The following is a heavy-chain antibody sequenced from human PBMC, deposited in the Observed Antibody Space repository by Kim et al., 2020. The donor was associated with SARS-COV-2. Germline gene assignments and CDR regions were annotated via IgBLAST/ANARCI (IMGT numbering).Heavy chain of an antibody. J-gene: IGHJ3*02. CDR3: ARGLAYDAFDI. D-gene: IGHD6-6*01. CDR2: T. Sequence: TGYAQKFQGRVTMTRNTSISTAYMELSSLRSEDTAVYYCARGLAYDAFDIWGQGTMVTVSS. V-gene: IGHV1-8*01.